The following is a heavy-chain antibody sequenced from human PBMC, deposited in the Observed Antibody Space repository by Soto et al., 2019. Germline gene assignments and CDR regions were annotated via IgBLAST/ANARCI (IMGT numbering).Heavy chain of an antibody. CDR1: GGSFSGYY. CDR2: INHSGST. J-gene: IGHJ4*02. Sequence: QVQLQQWGAGLLKPLETLSLTCAVYGGSFSGYYWSWIRQPPGKGLEWIGEINHSGSTNYNPSLKSRVTISVDASKNHFSLKLSSATAADTAVYYCARVVGAADFDYWGQGTLVTVSS. CDR3: ARVVGAADFDY. D-gene: IGHD2-15*01. V-gene: IGHV4-34*02.